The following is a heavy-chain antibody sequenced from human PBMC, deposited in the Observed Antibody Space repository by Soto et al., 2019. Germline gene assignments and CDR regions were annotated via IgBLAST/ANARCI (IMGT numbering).Heavy chain of an antibody. CDR2: IYYSGNT. J-gene: IGHJ4*02. V-gene: IGHV4-39*01. CDR3: ASIAAPGTTHFDF. Sequence: SETLSLTCTVSGGSLGSSSYYWGWIRQSPGKGLEWIGNIYYSGNTFYNPSLKSRVTISVDTSKNQFYLHLSSVTAADTAIFYCASIAAPGTTHFDFWGQGTLVTGS. D-gene: IGHD6-13*01. CDR1: GGSLGSSSYY.